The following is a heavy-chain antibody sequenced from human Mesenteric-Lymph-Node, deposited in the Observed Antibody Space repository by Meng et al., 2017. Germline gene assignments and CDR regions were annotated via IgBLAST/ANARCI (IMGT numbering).Heavy chain of an antibody. CDR1: GFTFRGYA. Sequence: GESLKISCAASGFTFRGYAMAWVRQAPGKGLEWVSSISSSSSYIYYADSVKGRFAISRDNAKNSLDLQMNSLRAEDTAVYYCARDQSRWFGESEFDYWGQGTLVTVSS. J-gene: IGHJ4*02. CDR2: ISSSSSYI. V-gene: IGHV3-21*01. D-gene: IGHD3-10*01. CDR3: ARDQSRWFGESEFDY.